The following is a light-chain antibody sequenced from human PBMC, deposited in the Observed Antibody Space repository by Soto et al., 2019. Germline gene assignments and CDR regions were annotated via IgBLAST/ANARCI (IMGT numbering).Light chain of an antibody. V-gene: IGKV3-11*01. J-gene: IGKJ5*01. Sequence: EIVLTQSPATLSLSPRARATLSCRASQSVSSYLAWYQQKPGQAPRLLIYDASNRATGIPARFSGSGSGTDFTLTISSLEPEDFAVYYCQQRSNWAITFGQGTRLEIK. CDR1: QSVSSY. CDR3: QQRSNWAIT. CDR2: DAS.